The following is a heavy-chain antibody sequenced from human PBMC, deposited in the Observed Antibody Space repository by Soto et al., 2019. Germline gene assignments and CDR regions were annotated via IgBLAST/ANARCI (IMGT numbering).Heavy chain of an antibody. J-gene: IGHJ3*02. V-gene: IGHV1-24*01. D-gene: IGHD1-26*01. CDR1: GYTITELS. CDR2: FDPEDGET. CDR3: ATGFTLVGASDAFDI. Sequence: ASVKGSCKVSGYTITELSMHWVRQAPGKWLEWMGGFDPEDGETIYAQKFQGRVTMTEDTSTDTAYMELSSLRPEDTAVYYCATGFTLVGASDAFDIWGQGTMVTVSS.